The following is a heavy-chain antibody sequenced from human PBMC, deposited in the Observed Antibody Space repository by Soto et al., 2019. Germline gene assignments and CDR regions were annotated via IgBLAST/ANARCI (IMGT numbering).Heavy chain of an antibody. CDR2: ISWNSGSI. Sequence: TGGSLRLSCAASGFTFDDYAMHWVRQAPGKGLEWVSGISWNSGSIGYADSVKGRFTISRDNAKNSLYLQMNSLRAEDTALYYCAKAGLWSGYYSLVDYWGQGTLVTVSS. V-gene: IGHV3-9*01. CDR1: GFTFDDYA. J-gene: IGHJ4*02. CDR3: AKAGLWSGYYSLVDY. D-gene: IGHD3-3*01.